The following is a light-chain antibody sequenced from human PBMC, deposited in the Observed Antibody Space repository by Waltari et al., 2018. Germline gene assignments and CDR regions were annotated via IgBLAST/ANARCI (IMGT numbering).Light chain of an antibody. J-gene: IGKJ1*01. CDR2: GAS. CDR1: QSVSTN. V-gene: IGKV3-15*01. CDR3: QQYKNWPWT. Sequence: EIVMTQSPATLSVSPVERATLSCRASQSVSTNLAWYQQKPGQAPRLLIYGASTRATGIPARFSGSGSGTEFTLTISSLQSEDFALYYCQQYKNWPWTFGQGTKVEIK.